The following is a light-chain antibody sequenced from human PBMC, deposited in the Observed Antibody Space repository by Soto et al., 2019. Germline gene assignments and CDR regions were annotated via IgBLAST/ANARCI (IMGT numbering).Light chain of an antibody. J-gene: IGKJ4*01. Sequence: EIMMTQSPATLSVSPGERATLSCRASQSIGSNLARYQQKPGQAPRLLIYAASIRATDFPARFSGGGSGTDFTLTISRLEPEDFAVYYCQQFSSYPLTFGGGTKVDIK. CDR3: QQFSSYPLT. V-gene: IGKV3-15*01. CDR2: AAS. CDR1: QSIGSN.